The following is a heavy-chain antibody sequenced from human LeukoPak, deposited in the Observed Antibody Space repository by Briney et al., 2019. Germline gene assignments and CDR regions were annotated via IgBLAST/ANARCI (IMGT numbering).Heavy chain of an antibody. Sequence: PGGSLRLSCAASGFTFSSHLMHWVRQAPGKGLECVSFLYTGGDTYYADSVKGRFTISRDNSKNTLYLQMNGLRAEDTAVYYCARGPGSRGIFDYWGQGTLVTVSS. CDR1: GFTFSSHL. CDR3: ARGPGSRGIFDY. D-gene: IGHD3-10*01. J-gene: IGHJ4*02. CDR2: LYTGGDT. V-gene: IGHV3-53*01.